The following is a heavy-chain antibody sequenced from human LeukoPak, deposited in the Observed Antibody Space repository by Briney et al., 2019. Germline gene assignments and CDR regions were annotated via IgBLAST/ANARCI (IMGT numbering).Heavy chain of an antibody. V-gene: IGHV1-3*01. CDR3: ARAEGYCSSTSCFVGWFDP. J-gene: IGHJ5*02. CDR2: INAGNGST. CDR1: GYTFTSYA. Sequence: VASVKVSCKASGYTFTSYAMHGVRQAPGQRLEWMGWINAGNGSTKYSQKFQGRVTITRDTSASTAYMELSRLRSEDTAVYYCARAEGYCSSTSCFVGWFDPWGQGTLVTVSS. D-gene: IGHD2-2*01.